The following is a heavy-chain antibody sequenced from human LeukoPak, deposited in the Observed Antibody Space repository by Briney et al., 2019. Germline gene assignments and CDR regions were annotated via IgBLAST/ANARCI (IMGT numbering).Heavy chain of an antibody. D-gene: IGHD3-10*01. CDR3: ATRESSMARSH. V-gene: IGHV3-7*01. Sequence: PGGSLRLSCAASGFIFSDYWMNWVRQVPGKGLQWVANTNEDGSVQDYVASVRGRFFISRDNAKNSLYLQMNSLRVEDAAIYYCATRESSMARSHWGQGTLVTVSS. CDR1: GFIFSDYW. J-gene: IGHJ4*02. CDR2: TNEDGSVQ.